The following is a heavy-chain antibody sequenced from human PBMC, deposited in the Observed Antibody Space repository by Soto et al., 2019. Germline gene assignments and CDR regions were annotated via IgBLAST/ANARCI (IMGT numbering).Heavy chain of an antibody. Sequence: ASVKVSCKASGYTFTSNAMHWVRQAPGQRLEWMGWINAGNGNTKYSQKFQGRVTITRDTSASTAYMELSSLRSEDTAVYYCARFPLNCSWRNSYYYGIDVWGQGSTVTVSS. J-gene: IGHJ6*02. V-gene: IGHV1-3*01. CDR3: ARFPLNCSWRNSYYYGIDV. CDR1: GYTFTSNA. CDR2: INAGNGNT. D-gene: IGHD3-10*02.